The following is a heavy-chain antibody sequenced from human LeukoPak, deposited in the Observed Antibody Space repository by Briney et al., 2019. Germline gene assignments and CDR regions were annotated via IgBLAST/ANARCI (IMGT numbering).Heavy chain of an antibody. CDR1: GFTVSSNY. J-gene: IGHJ4*02. V-gene: IGHV3-30*18. Sequence: GGSLRLSCAASGFTVSSNYMSWVRQAPGKGLEWVAVMSYDGSNKYYADSVKGRFTISRDNSKNTLYLQMNSLRAEDTAMYYCAKDRAYFDYWGQGTLVTVSS. CDR2: MSYDGSNK. CDR3: AKDRAYFDY. D-gene: IGHD3-10*01.